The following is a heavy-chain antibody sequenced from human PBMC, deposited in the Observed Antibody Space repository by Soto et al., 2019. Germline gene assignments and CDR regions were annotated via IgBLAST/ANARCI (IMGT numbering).Heavy chain of an antibody. CDR1: VDSIRSGNHY. J-gene: IGHJ4*02. Sequence: SETLSLTCTFSVDSIRSGNHYCSWIRQPPGKGLEWIGEINHSGSTNYNPSLKSRVTISVDTSKNQFSLKLSSVTAADTAVYYCARVLYDFWSGYYNDYWGQGTLVTVSS. D-gene: IGHD3-3*01. CDR3: ARVLYDFWSGYYNDY. CDR2: INHSGST. V-gene: IGHV4-39*07.